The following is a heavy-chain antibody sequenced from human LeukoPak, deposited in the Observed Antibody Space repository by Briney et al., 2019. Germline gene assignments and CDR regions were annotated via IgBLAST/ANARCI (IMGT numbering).Heavy chain of an antibody. D-gene: IGHD4-11*01. CDR3: ARGRDYSNSVAANNWFDP. V-gene: IGHV1-18*01. J-gene: IGHJ5*02. CDR2: ISAYNGNT. CDR1: GYTFTSYG. Sequence: ASVKVSCKASGYTFTSYGISWVPQAPGQGLEWMGWISAYNGNTNYAQKLQGRVTMTTDTSTSTAYMELRSLRSDDTAVYYCARGRDYSNSVAANNWFDPWGQGTLVTVSS.